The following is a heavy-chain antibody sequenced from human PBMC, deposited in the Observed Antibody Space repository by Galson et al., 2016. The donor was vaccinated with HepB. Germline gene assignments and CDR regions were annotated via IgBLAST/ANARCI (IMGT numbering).Heavy chain of an antibody. CDR3: AREGAGMAVAGTAFDY. D-gene: IGHD6-19*01. Sequence: SLRLSCAASGFTFSRYEMNWVRQAPGKGLEWVSYISSSGTTIYYADSVKGRFTISRDNAKNSLYLQMNSLRGEDTAVYYCAREGAGMAVAGTAFDYWGRGTLVTVSS. CDR2: ISSSGTTI. V-gene: IGHV3-48*03. J-gene: IGHJ4*02. CDR1: GFTFSRYE.